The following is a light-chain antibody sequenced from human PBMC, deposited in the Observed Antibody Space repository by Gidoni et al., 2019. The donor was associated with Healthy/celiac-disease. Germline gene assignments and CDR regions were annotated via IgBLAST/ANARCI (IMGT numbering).Light chain of an antibody. J-gene: IGKJ4*01. Sequence: VLTQSPGTLSLSPGERATLSCRASQSVSSSYLAWYQQKPGQAPRLLIYGASSRATGIPDRFSGSGSGTDVTLTISRLEPEDFAVYYCQQDGSSLRAFXGXTKVEIK. V-gene: IGKV3-20*01. CDR1: QSVSSSY. CDR2: GAS. CDR3: QQDGSSLRA.